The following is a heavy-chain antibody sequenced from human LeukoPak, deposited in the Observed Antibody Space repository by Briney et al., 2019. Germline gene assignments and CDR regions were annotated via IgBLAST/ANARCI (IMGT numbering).Heavy chain of an antibody. CDR2: IRYDGSNK. D-gene: IGHD4-11*01. J-gene: IGHJ6*03. CDR1: GFTFSSYG. Sequence: GGSLRLSCAASGFTFSSYGMHWVRQAPGKGLVGGAFIRYDGSNKYYTDSVKGRFTISRDNSKNTLYLQMNSLRAEDTAVYYCAKDQMTTVTTFYYYYYMDVWAKGTTVTVSS. CDR3: AKDQMTTVTTFYYYYYMDV. V-gene: IGHV3-30*02.